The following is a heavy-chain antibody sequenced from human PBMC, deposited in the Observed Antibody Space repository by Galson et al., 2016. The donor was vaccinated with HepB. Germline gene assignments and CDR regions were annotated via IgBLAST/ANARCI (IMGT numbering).Heavy chain of an antibody. D-gene: IGHD5-12*01. CDR1: GFIFSDYR. CDR2: ISKRSNTK. CDR3: ARDSSSGYVIDAFDI. Sequence: SLSLSCAASGFIFSDYRINWIRPAPGKGLEWISYISKRSNTKPYADSVQGRFTVSRDHDKNSLYLQMNSLRAEDTAVYYWARDSSSGYVIDAFDIWGQGTMVTVSS. J-gene: IGHJ3*02. V-gene: IGHV3-11*04.